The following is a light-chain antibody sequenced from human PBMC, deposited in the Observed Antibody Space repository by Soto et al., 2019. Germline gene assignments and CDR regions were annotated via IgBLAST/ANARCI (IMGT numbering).Light chain of an antibody. CDR3: SSYTSSSTPHVV. CDR1: SSDIGSYNH. V-gene: IGLV2-14*03. J-gene: IGLJ2*01. Sequence: QSVLTQPASVSGSPGQSITISCSGTSSDIGSYNHVAWYQQFPGKSPKLMIYAVSDRPPGVSDRFSGSKSGITASLTISGLQAEDEADYYCSSYTSSSTPHVVFGGGTKVTVL. CDR2: AVS.